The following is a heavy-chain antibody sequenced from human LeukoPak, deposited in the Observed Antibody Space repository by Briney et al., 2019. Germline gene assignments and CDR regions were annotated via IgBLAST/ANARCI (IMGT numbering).Heavy chain of an antibody. V-gene: IGHV3-7*03. D-gene: IGHD3-10*01. Sequence: GGSLRLSCAASGFTFSSYWMSWVRQAPGKGLEWVANIKQDGSEKYYVDSVKGRFTISRDNSKNTLYLQMNSLRAEDTAVYYCAKDRDYYGSGIFGYWGQGTLVTVSS. J-gene: IGHJ4*02. CDR3: AKDRDYYGSGIFGY. CDR2: IKQDGSEK. CDR1: GFTFSSYW.